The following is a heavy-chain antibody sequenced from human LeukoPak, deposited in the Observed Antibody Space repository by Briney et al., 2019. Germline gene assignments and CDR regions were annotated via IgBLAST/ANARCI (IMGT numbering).Heavy chain of an antibody. CDR2: ISGSGGST. CDR1: GFTFSSYA. Sequence: GGSLRLSCAASGFTFSSYAMNWVRQAPGKGLEWVSAISGSGGSTYYADSVKGRFTISRDNSKNTLYLQMNSLRAEDTAVYYCAKDRPYYYDSSGYRPAGDFDYWGQGTLVTVSS. V-gene: IGHV3-23*01. J-gene: IGHJ4*02. D-gene: IGHD3-22*01. CDR3: AKDRPYYYDSSGYRPAGDFDY.